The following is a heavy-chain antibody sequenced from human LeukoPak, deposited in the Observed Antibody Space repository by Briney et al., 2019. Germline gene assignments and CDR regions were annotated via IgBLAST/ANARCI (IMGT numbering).Heavy chain of an antibody. V-gene: IGHV4-59*01. CDR2: IYYSGST. CDR3: ARMDTAMVTSPFDY. J-gene: IGHJ4*02. CDR1: GGSISSYY. D-gene: IGHD5-18*01. Sequence: PSETLSLTCTVSGGSISSYYWSWIRQPPGKGLEGIGYIYYSGSTNYNPSLKSRVTISVDTSKNQFSLKLSSVTAADTAVYYCARMDTAMVTSPFDYWGQGTLVTVSS.